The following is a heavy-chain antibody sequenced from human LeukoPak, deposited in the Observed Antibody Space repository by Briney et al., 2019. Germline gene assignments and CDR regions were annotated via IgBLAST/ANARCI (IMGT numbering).Heavy chain of an antibody. D-gene: IGHD3-3*01. CDR1: GFTFSSYA. CDR3: AKAHRITIFGVVRSGHYYYYMDV. Sequence: GGSLRLSCAASGFTFSSYAMSWVRQAPGKGLEWVSAISGSGGGTYYADSVKGRFTISRDNSKNTLYLQMNSLRAEDTAVYYCAKAHRITIFGVVRSGHYYYYMDVWGKGTTVTVSS. J-gene: IGHJ6*03. CDR2: ISGSGGGT. V-gene: IGHV3-23*01.